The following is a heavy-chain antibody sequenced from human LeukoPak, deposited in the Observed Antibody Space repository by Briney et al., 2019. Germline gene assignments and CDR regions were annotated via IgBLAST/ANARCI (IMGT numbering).Heavy chain of an antibody. CDR1: GFTFDNHA. D-gene: IGHD2-15*01. V-gene: IGHV3-43*02. CDR2: INWEGGQT. J-gene: IGHJ6*02. Sequence: GGSLRLSCAASGFTFDNHAMHWVRQVPGKGLEWVALINWEGGQTNYADSVKGRFTISRDNSKNTVYLQMNSLRTEDTALYYCAKDALCSGGGCYSQFHTHGMDVWGQGTTVTVS. CDR3: AKDALCSGGGCYSQFHTHGMDV.